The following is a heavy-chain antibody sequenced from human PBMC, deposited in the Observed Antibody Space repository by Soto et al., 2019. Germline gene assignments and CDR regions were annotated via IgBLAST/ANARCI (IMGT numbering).Heavy chain of an antibody. Sequence: EVQLVESGGGLVKPGGSLRLSCAASGFTFSNAWMSWVRQAPGKGLEWVGRIKSKTDGGTTDYAAPVKGRFTISRDDSKNTLYLQMNSLKTEDTAVYYCTTEDDFWSGYRYYYYYYMDVWGKGTTVTVSS. CDR2: IKSKTDGGTT. V-gene: IGHV3-15*01. D-gene: IGHD3-3*01. J-gene: IGHJ6*03. CDR3: TTEDDFWSGYRYYYYYYMDV. CDR1: GFTFSNAW.